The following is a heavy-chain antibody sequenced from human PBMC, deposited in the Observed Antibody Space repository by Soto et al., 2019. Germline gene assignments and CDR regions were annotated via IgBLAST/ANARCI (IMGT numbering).Heavy chain of an antibody. V-gene: IGHV4-31*03. Sequence: QVQLQESGPGLVKPSQTLSLTCTVSGGSISSGGYYWSWIRQHPGKGLEWIGYIYYSGSTYYNPSPKSRVTIPVDKSTNQCSLKLSSVTAADTAVYYCARERNYDSSGYSYYYGMDVWGQGTTVTVSS. CDR1: GGSISSGGYY. CDR2: IYYSGST. D-gene: IGHD3-22*01. J-gene: IGHJ6*02. CDR3: ARERNYDSSGYSYYYGMDV.